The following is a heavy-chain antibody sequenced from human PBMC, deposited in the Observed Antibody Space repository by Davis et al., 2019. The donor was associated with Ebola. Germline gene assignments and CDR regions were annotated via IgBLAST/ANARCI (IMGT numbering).Heavy chain of an antibody. D-gene: IGHD1-1*01. J-gene: IGHJ3*01. V-gene: IGHV3-74*03. CDR3: AKRASYAFDL. CDR2: INSDGTYT. CDR1: GFTFSSYW. Sequence: GESLKISCAASGFTFSSYWMHWVRQTPGMGPVGVSRINSDGTYTTYADSVKGRFTISRDNSKKTLYLQMNSLTAEDTAIYYCAKRASYAFDLWGQGTMVTVSS.